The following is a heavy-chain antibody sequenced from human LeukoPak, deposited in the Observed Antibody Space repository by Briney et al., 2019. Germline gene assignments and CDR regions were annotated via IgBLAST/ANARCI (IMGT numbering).Heavy chain of an antibody. CDR2: INPISGGT. V-gene: IGHV1-2*02. Sequence: ASVKVSCKTSGYTFTGYYIHWVRQAPGQGLEWMGWINPISGGTNYAQKFQDRVTMTRATSISTAYMELSRLRSDDTAIYYCVRDREHYFDYWGQGTLVTVSS. CDR1: GYTFTGYY. CDR3: VRDREHYFDY. D-gene: IGHD1-26*01. J-gene: IGHJ4*02.